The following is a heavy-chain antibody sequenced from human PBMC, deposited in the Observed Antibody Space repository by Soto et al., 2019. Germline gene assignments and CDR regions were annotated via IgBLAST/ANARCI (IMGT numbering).Heavy chain of an antibody. V-gene: IGHV3-30-3*01. Sequence: QEQLVESGGGVVQPGRSLRLSCAASGFTFSSYAMHWVRQAPGKGLEWVAVISYDGSNKYYADSVKGRFTISRDNSKNTLYLQMNSLRAEDTAVYYCARGPSSLTRFDYWGQGTLVTVSS. CDR3: ARGPSSLTRFDY. CDR2: ISYDGSNK. CDR1: GFTFSSYA. D-gene: IGHD2-2*01. J-gene: IGHJ4*02.